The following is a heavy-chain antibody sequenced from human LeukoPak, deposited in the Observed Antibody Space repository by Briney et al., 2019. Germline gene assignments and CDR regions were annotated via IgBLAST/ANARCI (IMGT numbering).Heavy chain of an antibody. V-gene: IGHV1-18*01. CDR2: ISAYNSNT. CDR1: GYTFTSYG. J-gene: IGHJ4*02. CDR3: ARDDSSGYLVDY. Sequence: ASVKVSCKASGYTFTSYGINWVRQAPGQGLEWMGWISAYNSNTHYAQKLQGRVTMTTDTSTSTAYMELSRLRSDDTAVYYCARDDSSGYLVDYWGQGTLVTVSS. D-gene: IGHD3-22*01.